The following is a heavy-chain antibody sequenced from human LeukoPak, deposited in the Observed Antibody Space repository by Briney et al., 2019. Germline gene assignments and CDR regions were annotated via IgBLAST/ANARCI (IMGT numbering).Heavy chain of an antibody. J-gene: IGHJ4*02. Sequence: ASVTVSFRASGYTFTIYGISWVRQAPGQGLEGRGWISAYNGNTNYAQKLQGRVTMTTDTSTSTAYMELRSLRSDDTAVYYCARDYDFWTGKTLFDYWGQGTLVTVSS. V-gene: IGHV1-18*01. CDR1: GYTFTIYG. D-gene: IGHD3-3*01. CDR2: ISAYNGNT. CDR3: ARDYDFWTGKTLFDY.